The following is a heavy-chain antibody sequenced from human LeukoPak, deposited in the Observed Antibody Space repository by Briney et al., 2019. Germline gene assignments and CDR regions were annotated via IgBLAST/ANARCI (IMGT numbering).Heavy chain of an antibody. Sequence: PGGSLRLSCAVSGITLSNYGMSWVRQAPGKWLEWVAGLSGRGGGTNYADSVQGRFTISRDNPKNTLYLQMNSLRAADTAVYFCAKRGVVIRVFLVGFHKEAYYFDSWGQGALVTVSS. CDR1: GITLSNYG. CDR2: LSGRGGGT. CDR3: AKRGVVIRVFLVGFHKEAYYFDS. D-gene: IGHD2-21*01. J-gene: IGHJ4*02. V-gene: IGHV3-23*01.